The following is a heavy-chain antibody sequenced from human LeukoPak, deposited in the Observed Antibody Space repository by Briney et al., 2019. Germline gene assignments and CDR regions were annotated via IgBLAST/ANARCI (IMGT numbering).Heavy chain of an antibody. CDR2: ISYDGSNK. Sequence: GGSLRLSCAASGFTSSSYAMHWVRQAPGKGLEWVAVISYDGSNKYYADSVKGRFTISRDNSKNTLYLQMNSLRAEDTAVYYCARDGDGSGYYTVWEYYYYYGMDVWGQGTTVTVSS. V-gene: IGHV3-30-3*01. CDR3: ARDGDGSGYYTVWEYYYYYGMDV. J-gene: IGHJ6*02. CDR1: GFTSSSYA. D-gene: IGHD3-3*01.